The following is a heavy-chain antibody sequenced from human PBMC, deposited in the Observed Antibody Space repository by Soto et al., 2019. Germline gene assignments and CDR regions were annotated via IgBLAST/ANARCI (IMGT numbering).Heavy chain of an antibody. V-gene: IGHV3-33*01. CDR2: IWYAGSNK. D-gene: IGHD3-9*01. CDR3: ARGGYYDILTGYYTGDDY. CDR1: GFTFSSYG. Sequence: QVQLVESGGGVVQPGRSLRLSCAASGFTFSSYGMHWVRQAPGKGLVWVAVIWYAGSNKYYADSVKGRFTISRDNSKNTLYLNMNSLRAEDTAVYYCARGGYYDILTGYYTGDDYWGQGTLVTVSS. J-gene: IGHJ4*02.